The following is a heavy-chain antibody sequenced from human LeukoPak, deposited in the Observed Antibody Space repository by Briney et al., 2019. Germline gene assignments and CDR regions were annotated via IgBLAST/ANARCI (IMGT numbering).Heavy chain of an antibody. Sequence: GGSLRLSCAASGFTFSSYAMHWVRQAPGKGLEWVGRIKPIATGGTTEYAAPVKGRFTISRDDSKNTVYLQMNSLESEDTAVYYCTTPPDWGQGTLVTVSS. V-gene: IGHV3-15*01. CDR3: TTPPD. CDR2: IKPIATGGTT. CDR1: GFTFSSYA. J-gene: IGHJ4*02.